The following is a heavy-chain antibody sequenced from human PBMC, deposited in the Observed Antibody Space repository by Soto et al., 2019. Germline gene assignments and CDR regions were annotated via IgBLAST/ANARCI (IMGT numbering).Heavy chain of an antibody. CDR1: GFTFSSYG. V-gene: IGHV3-23*01. D-gene: IGHD1-7*01. J-gene: IGHJ4*02. CDR3: AKDRRAGGNYGFYSDF. Sequence: EVQLLESGGGLVQPGGSLTLSCAASGFTFSSYGMTWVRQAPGKGLEWVSFSSATGSGRYYADSVKGRFTISRDNSKNTLYLQMSSLSAADTAVYYCAKDRRAGGNYGFYSDFWGQGALVIVSS. CDR2: SSATGSGR.